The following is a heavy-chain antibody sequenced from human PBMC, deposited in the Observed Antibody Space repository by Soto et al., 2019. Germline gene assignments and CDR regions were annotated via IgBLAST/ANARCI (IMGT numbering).Heavy chain of an antibody. V-gene: IGHV3-13*01. D-gene: IGHD5-18*01. CDR3: ARSHPYSYALFDY. Sequence: GSLRLSCAASGFTFSSYDMHWVRQATGKGLEWVSAIGTAGDTYYPGSVKGRFTISRENAKNSLYLQMNGLRAGDTAVYYCARSHPYSYALFDYWGQGTLVTVSS. CDR1: GFTFSSYD. CDR2: IGTAGDT. J-gene: IGHJ4*02.